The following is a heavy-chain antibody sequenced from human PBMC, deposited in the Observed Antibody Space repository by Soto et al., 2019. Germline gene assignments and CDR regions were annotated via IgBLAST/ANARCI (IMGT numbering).Heavy chain of an antibody. Sequence: ASVKVSCKASGYTFTRFGITWVRQAPGHGLEWMGWISAYNSNIQYVQKLQGRVTMTTDTSTSTAFMELTNLRSDDTAVYYCAKGPGGAPYYYYGLDVWGQGTTVTVSS. D-gene: IGHD3-10*01. CDR2: ISAYNSNI. V-gene: IGHV1-18*01. CDR1: GYTFTRFG. J-gene: IGHJ6*02. CDR3: AKGPGGAPYYYYGLDV.